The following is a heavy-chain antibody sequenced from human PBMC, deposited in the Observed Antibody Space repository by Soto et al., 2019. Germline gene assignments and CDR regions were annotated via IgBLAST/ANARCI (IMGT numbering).Heavy chain of an antibody. V-gene: IGHV4-39*01. D-gene: IGHD3-22*01. CDR1: GGSISSSSYC. CDR3: ARRVKYYDSSGYYPDVDY. Sequence: SETLPLTWTVSGGSISSSSYCWGWIRQPPGKGLEWIGSIYYSGSTYYNPSLKSRVTISVDTSKNQFSLKLSSVTAADTAVYYCARRVKYYDSSGYYPDVDYWGQGTLVTVSS. CDR2: IYYSGST. J-gene: IGHJ4*02.